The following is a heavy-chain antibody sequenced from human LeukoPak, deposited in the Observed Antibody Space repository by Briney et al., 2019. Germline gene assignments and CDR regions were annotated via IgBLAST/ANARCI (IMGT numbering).Heavy chain of an antibody. J-gene: IGHJ4*02. CDR3: AKDFQDSMIVVVNAGIDY. CDR1: GFTFSSYG. CDR2: IRYDGSNK. Sequence: GGSLRLSCAASGFTFSSYGMHWVRQAPGKGLEWVAFIRYDGSNKYYADSVKGRFTISRDNSKNTLYLQMNSLRAEDTAVYYCAKDFQDSMIVVVNAGIDYWGQGTLVTVSS. D-gene: IGHD3-22*01. V-gene: IGHV3-30*02.